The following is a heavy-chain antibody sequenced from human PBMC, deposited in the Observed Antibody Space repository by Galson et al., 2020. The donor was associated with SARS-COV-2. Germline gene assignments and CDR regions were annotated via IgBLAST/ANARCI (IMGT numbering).Heavy chain of an antibody. CDR1: GGTFSSYA. CDR3: ARLRCSSTSCYDYYYYYGMDV. J-gene: IGHJ6*02. D-gene: IGHD2-2*01. Sequence: SVKVSCKASGGTFSSYAISWVRQAPGQGLEWMGGIIPIFGTANYAQKFQGRVTITADESTSTAYMELSSLRSEDTAVYYCARLRCSSTSCYDYYYYYGMDVWGQGTTVTVSS. V-gene: IGHV1-69*13. CDR2: IIPIFGTA.